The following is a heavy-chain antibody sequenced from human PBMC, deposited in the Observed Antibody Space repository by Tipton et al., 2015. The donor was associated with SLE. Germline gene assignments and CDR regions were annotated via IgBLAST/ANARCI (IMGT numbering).Heavy chain of an antibody. CDR3: AGEGSAAGRYFDL. Sequence: SLRLSCAASGFTVSSNYMSWVRRAPGKGLEWVSVIYSGGSTYYADSVKGRFTISRHNSKNTLYLQMNSLRAEDTAVYYCAGEGSAAGRYFDLWGRGTLVTVSS. J-gene: IGHJ2*01. CDR2: IYSGGST. V-gene: IGHV3-53*04. D-gene: IGHD6-13*01. CDR1: GFTVSSNY.